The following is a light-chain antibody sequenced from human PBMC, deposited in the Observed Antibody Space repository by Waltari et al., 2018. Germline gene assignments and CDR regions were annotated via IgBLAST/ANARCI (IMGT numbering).Light chain of an antibody. CDR3: QAWDSSTAHVV. CDR2: QNN. V-gene: IGLV3-1*01. J-gene: IGLJ2*01. Sequence: SYELTPPPSVSVSPGQTASITCSGDKLGDKYASWYQQKPGQSPVVVIYQNNKRPSGIPERFSGSNSGNTATLTISGTQAMDEADYYCQAWDSSTAHVVFGGGTKLTVL. CDR1: KLGDKY.